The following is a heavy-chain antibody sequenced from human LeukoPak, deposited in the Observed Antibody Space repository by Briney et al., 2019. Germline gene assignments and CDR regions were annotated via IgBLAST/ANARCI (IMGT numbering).Heavy chain of an antibody. Sequence: SVKVSCKASGGTFSSYAISWVRQAPGQGLEWMGGIIPIFGTANYAQKFQGRVTITRDTSASTAYMELSSLTSEDTAVYYCATRPGIAVAGFDYWGQGTLVTVSS. CDR2: IIPIFGTA. CDR1: GGTFSSYA. V-gene: IGHV1-69*05. J-gene: IGHJ4*02. D-gene: IGHD6-19*01. CDR3: ATRPGIAVAGFDY.